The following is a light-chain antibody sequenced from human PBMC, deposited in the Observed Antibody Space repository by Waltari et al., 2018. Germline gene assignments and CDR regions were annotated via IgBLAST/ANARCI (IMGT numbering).Light chain of an antibody. J-gene: IGKJ1*01. CDR2: AAS. Sequence: ASVGDRVTIPCRASQGISSYLAWYQQKPGKAPKLLIYAASTLQSGVPSRFSGSGSGTEFTLTISSLQPEDFATYYCQQLNSYPWTFGQGTKVEIK. V-gene: IGKV1-9*01. CDR3: QQLNSYPWT. CDR1: QGISSY.